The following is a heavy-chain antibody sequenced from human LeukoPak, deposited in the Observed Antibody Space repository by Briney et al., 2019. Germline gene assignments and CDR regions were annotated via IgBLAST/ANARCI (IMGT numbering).Heavy chain of an antibody. J-gene: IGHJ3*02. CDR2: LYDRGST. D-gene: IGHD2-15*01. Sequence: SETLSLTCTVSGDSISRYYWSWIRQPPGKGLEWMGYLYDRGSTNYNPSLKSRVNILVDKSKNRFSLKQNSVTAADTAVYYCARSLAVVADIRAFDIWGQGTMVTVST. CDR1: GDSISRYY. CDR3: ARSLAVVADIRAFDI. V-gene: IGHV4-59*01.